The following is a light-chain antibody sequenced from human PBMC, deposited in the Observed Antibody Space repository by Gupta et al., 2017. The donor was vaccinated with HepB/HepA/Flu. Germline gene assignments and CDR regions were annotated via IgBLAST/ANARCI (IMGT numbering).Light chain of an antibody. CDR2: EVS. CDR3: MQNVNRHCS. V-gene: IGKV2D-29*01. CDR1: QSLLHADGETY. Sequence: EIVMTQTPLSLSVTPGQSASISCKSSQSLLHADGETYLYWYLQKPGQPPQLLIYEVSKRFSGVPDRFSGSGSDTDFTLKISRVEAEDVGVYYCMQNVNRHCSFGHGTKLEIK. J-gene: IGKJ2*04.